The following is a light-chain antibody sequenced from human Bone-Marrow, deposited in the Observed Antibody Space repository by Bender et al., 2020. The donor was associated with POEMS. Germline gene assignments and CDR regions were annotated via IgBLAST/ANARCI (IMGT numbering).Light chain of an antibody. CDR1: RSGPGSYPL. J-gene: IGLJ2*01. CDR2: DDP. CDR3: CSFAESLL. Sequence: QSALTQPASVSGSPGQSITITCTGTRSGPGSYPLVSWYQQYPGKAPKIMIYDDPTPASGVSIRFSSSKSRTSASLTISELQAEDEADYCCCSFAESLLFGGGTRLTVL. V-gene: IGLV2-23*01.